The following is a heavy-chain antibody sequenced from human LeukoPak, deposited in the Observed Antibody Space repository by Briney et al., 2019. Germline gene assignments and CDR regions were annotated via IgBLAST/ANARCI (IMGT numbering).Heavy chain of an antibody. V-gene: IGHV3-20*04. J-gene: IGHJ4*02. CDR1: GFTFDDYG. Sequence: PGGSLRLSCAASGFTFDDYGMSWVRQAPGKGLEWVSGINWNGGSTGYADSVKGRFTISRDNAKNSLYLRMNSLRAEDTALYYCAKLGYDSSGYGPYYFDYWGQGTLVTVSS. D-gene: IGHD3-22*01. CDR3: AKLGYDSSGYGPYYFDY. CDR2: INWNGGST.